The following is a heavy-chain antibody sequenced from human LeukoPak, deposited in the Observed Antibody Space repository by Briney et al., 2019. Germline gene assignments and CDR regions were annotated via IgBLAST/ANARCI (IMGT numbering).Heavy chain of an antibody. J-gene: IGHJ3*02. CDR3: ARGGYCSSTSCYGGRAFDI. Sequence: SETLSLTCAVYGGSFSGYYWSWIRQPPGKGLEWIGSIYYSGSTYYNPSLKSRVTMSVDTSKNQFSLKLSSVTAADTAVYYCARGGYCSSTSCYGGRAFDIWGQGTMVTVSS. CDR1: GGSFSGYY. CDR2: IYYSGST. D-gene: IGHD2-2*01. V-gene: IGHV4-34*01.